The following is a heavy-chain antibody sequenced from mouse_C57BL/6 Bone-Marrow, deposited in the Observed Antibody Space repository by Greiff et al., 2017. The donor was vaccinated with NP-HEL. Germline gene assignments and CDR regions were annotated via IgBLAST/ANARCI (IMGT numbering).Heavy chain of an antibody. Sequence: EVQLVESGGGLVQPKGSLKLSCAASGFSFNTYAMNWVRQAPGKGLEWVARIRSKSNNYATYYADSVKDRFTISRDDSESMLYLQMNNLKTEDTAMYYCVRLITTVYAMDYWGQGTSVTVSS. D-gene: IGHD1-2*01. CDR3: VRLITTVYAMDY. V-gene: IGHV10-1*01. CDR2: IRSKSNNYAT. J-gene: IGHJ4*01. CDR1: GFSFNTYA.